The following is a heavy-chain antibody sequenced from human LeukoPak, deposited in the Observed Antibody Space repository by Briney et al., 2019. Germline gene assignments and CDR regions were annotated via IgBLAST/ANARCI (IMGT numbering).Heavy chain of an antibody. Sequence: ASVKVSCKASGYTFTGYYMHWVRQAPGQGLEWMGWINPNSGGTNYAQKFQGRVTVTRDTSISTAYMELSRLRSDDTAVYYCARVPPDMVRGVPYDYWGQGTLVTVSS. D-gene: IGHD3-10*01. CDR1: GYTFTGYY. CDR2: INPNSGGT. CDR3: ARVPPDMVRGVPYDY. J-gene: IGHJ4*02. V-gene: IGHV1-2*02.